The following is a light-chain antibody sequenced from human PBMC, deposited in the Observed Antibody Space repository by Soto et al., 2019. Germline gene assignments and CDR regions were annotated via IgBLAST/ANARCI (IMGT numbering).Light chain of an antibody. CDR2: DVT. CDR3: SSGTNSFIHVV. V-gene: IGLV2-14*01. CDR1: SSDVGGYDY. J-gene: IGLJ3*02. Sequence: QSALTQPASVSGSPGQSITISCTGTSSDVGGYDYVSWYQQNPGKAPKLLISDVTDRASGVSHRFSGSKSGNTATLTISGLQAEDEADYYCSSGTNSFIHVVFGGVTKDTVL.